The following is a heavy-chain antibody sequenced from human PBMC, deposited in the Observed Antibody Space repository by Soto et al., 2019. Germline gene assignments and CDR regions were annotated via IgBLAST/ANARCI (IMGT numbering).Heavy chain of an antibody. Sequence: GGSLRLSCAASGFTFSSFAMSWVRQAPGKGLEWVSGIIGSGGGTYYADSVKGRFTILRDNSKNTLDLQMNSLRVEDTAVYYCARAGLCSSPRCVIYYCYGMDVWGPGTTVTVSS. J-gene: IGHJ6*02. D-gene: IGHD2-2*01. CDR2: IIGSGGGT. CDR1: GFTFSSFA. V-gene: IGHV3-23*01. CDR3: ARAGLCSSPRCVIYYCYGMDV.